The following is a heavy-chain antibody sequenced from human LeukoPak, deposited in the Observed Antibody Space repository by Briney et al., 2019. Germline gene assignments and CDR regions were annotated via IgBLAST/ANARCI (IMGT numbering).Heavy chain of an antibody. CDR1: GYTFTSYD. Sequence: GASLKVSCKASGYTFTSYDINWVRQATGQGLEWMGWMNPNSGNTGYAQKFQGRVTMPRNSSITTAYMELSSLRSEDTAVYYCARRHGRCSDGSCYYPDYWGQGTLVTVSS. D-gene: IGHD2-15*01. J-gene: IGHJ4*02. CDR3: ARRHGRCSDGSCYYPDY. CDR2: MNPNSGNT. V-gene: IGHV1-8*01.